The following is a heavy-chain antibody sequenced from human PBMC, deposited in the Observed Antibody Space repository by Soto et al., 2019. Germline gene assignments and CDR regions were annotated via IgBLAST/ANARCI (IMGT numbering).Heavy chain of an antibody. Sequence: QVRLQESGPGLVKPSETLSLTCTVSGGSLSTYYWSWIRQPPGKGLEWIVYMSYSGSSNYNPSLRSRVTMSVDTSKNQVSLKLISVTAADTAVYYCAKTRITSTAATFDPWGQGTLVTVSS. CDR1: GGSLSTYY. V-gene: IGHV4-59*01. CDR2: MSYSGSS. J-gene: IGHJ5*02. CDR3: AKTRITSTAATFDP. D-gene: IGHD1-20*01.